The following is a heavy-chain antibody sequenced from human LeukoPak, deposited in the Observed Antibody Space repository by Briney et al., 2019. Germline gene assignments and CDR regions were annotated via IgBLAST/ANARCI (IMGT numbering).Heavy chain of an antibody. V-gene: IGHV5-51*01. Sequence: GESLKISCKGSGYSFTSYWIGRVRQMPGKGLEWMGIIYPGDSDTRYSPSFQGQVTISADKSISTAYLQWSSLKASDTAMYYCARQPLTTVVFMDVWGKGTTVTVSS. CDR1: GYSFTSYW. D-gene: IGHD4-23*01. J-gene: IGHJ6*03. CDR3: ARQPLTTVVFMDV. CDR2: IYPGDSDT.